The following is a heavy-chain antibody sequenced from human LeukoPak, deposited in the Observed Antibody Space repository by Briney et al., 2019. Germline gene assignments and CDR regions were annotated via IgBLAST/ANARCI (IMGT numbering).Heavy chain of an antibody. Sequence: SETLSLTCTVSDGSMSSYYWIWIRQPPGKGLEWSGYIYYSGSTNYNPSLKSRVTVSVDRSKNQFSLKLTSVTAADTAVYYCARGLTRYSYGPDTFDICGQGTMVTVSS. J-gene: IGHJ3*02. CDR1: DGSMSSYY. CDR2: IYYSGST. D-gene: IGHD5-18*01. CDR3: ARGLTRYSYGPDTFDI. V-gene: IGHV4-59*01.